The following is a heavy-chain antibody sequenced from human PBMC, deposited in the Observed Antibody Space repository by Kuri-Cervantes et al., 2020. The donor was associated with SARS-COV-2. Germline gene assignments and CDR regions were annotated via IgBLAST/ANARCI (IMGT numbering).Heavy chain of an antibody. D-gene: IGHD1-26*01. CDR2: ISSSSSYI. V-gene: IGHV3-21*04. CDR1: GFTFSSYS. J-gene: IGHJ5*02. Sequence: GGSLRLSCAASGFTFSSYSMNWVRQAPGKGLEWVSSISSSSSYIYYADSVKGRFTISRDNAKNSLYLQMNSLRAEDTAVYYCARFSKSGSYSENWFDPWGQGTLVTVSS. CDR3: ARFSKSGSYSENWFDP.